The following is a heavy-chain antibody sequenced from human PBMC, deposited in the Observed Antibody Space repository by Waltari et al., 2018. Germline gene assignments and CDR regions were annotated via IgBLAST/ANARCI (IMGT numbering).Heavy chain of an antibody. CDR1: GFSIHTY. V-gene: IGHV3-21*01. D-gene: IGHD3-22*01. CDR2: INDVGSHI. CDR3: VRAVRSGALRSYWFDP. J-gene: IGHJ5*02. Sequence: EVQVVESGGGLVKPGGSLRSSCAASGFSIHTYLDWVRQAPGQGLGWVSSINDVGSHIFYADSVRGRFIISRDDAKNSLDLEMNSLRAEDTAVYYCVRAVRSGALRSYWFDPWGQGTLVTVSS.